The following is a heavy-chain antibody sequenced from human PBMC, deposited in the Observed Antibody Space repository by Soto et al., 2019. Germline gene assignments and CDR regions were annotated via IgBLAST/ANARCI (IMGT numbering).Heavy chain of an antibody. J-gene: IGHJ4*02. V-gene: IGHV4-59*01. CDR3: ARLRYCSSTNCNWHLDY. Sequence: SETVSLTCTVSGASISTYYWSWIRQPPGKGLEWIGYVYYSGSTNSNPSLKSRVTISVDTSKNQFSLKLSSVTAADTAVYYCARLRYCSSTNCNWHLDYWSQGTLVTVSS. D-gene: IGHD2-2*01. CDR2: VYYSGST. CDR1: GASISTYY.